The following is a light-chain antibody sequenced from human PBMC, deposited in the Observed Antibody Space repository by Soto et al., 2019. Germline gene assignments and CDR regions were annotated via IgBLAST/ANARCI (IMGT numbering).Light chain of an antibody. J-gene: IGLJ2*01. CDR2: DVS. Sequence: QSVLTQPASVSGSPGQSITISCTGTSSDVGGYNYVSWYQQHPGKAPKLMIYDVSNRPSGVSNRFSGSKSGNTASPTISGLQAEDEADYYCSSYTSSSTLDVVFGGGTKLTVL. CDR3: SSYTSSSTLDVV. CDR1: SSDVGGYNY. V-gene: IGLV2-14*01.